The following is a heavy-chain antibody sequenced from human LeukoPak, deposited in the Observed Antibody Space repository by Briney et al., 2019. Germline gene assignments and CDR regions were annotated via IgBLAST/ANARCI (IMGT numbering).Heavy chain of an antibody. D-gene: IGHD1-26*01. CDR2: ISYTGTYI. J-gene: IGHJ4*02. V-gene: IGHV3-21*04. Sequence: PGGSLRLPCAASAFSPNAYNMNWVRQAPGKGLGWVSSISYTGTYIYYADSVKGRFTISRDNAQNSLYLQMNSLRAEDTAIYYCVRDRGTYRPIDYWGQGTLVTVSS. CDR3: VRDRGTYRPIDY. CDR1: AFSPNAYN.